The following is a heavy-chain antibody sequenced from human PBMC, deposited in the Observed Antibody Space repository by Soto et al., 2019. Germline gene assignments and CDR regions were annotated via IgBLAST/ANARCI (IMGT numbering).Heavy chain of an antibody. CDR3: ARSPYSVSYLAYFDS. CDR2: ISYAGSNK. CDR1: GFTFSSYG. V-gene: IGHV3-30*03. D-gene: IGHD1-26*01. J-gene: IGHJ4*02. Sequence: QVQLVESGGGVVQPGRSLRLSCAASGFTFSSYGMHWVRQAPGKGLEWVAVISYAGSNKYYADSVKGRFTISRDNSKNTLDLQLNSLRAEYTAVYYCARSPYSVSYLAYFDSWGQGTLVTVSS.